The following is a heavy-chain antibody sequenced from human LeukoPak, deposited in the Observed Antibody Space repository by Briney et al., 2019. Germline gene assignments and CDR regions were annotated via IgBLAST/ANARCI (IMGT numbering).Heavy chain of an antibody. CDR1: GFTFSSYW. Sequence: GGALRLSCVASGFTFSSYWMHWVRQVPGKGPVWVSRINSDGRITSYADSVKGRFTISRDNAKNTLYLQMNSLRAEDTAVYSCARVGVPQYAFDIWGQGTWVTVSS. J-gene: IGHJ3*02. CDR3: ARVGVPQYAFDI. CDR2: INSDGRIT. V-gene: IGHV3-74*01. D-gene: IGHD2-2*01.